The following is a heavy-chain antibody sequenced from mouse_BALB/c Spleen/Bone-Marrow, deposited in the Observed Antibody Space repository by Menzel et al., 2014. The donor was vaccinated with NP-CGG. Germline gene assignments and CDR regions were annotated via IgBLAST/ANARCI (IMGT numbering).Heavy chain of an antibody. CDR3: ARLGYYGSFAY. CDR1: GFDFSRYW. J-gene: IGHJ3*01. CDR2: INPDSNTI. V-gene: IGHV4-1*02. D-gene: IGHD1-2*01. Sequence: DVKLQESGGGLVQPGGSLKLSCAASGFDFSRYWMNWVRQAPGKGLEWIGEINPDSNTINYTPSLKDKFIISRDNAKNTLYLQMSKVRSEDTALYFCARLGYYGSFAYWGQGTLVTVSA.